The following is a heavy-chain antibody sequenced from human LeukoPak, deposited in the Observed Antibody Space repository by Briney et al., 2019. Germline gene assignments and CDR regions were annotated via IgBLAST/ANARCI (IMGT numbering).Heavy chain of an antibody. D-gene: IGHD5-24*01. CDR3: ARDSGYGYNTFPSADY. Sequence: PGGSLRLSCAASGFTFSSYGMHWVRKAPGKGLGWVAVISYDGSNKYYADSVKGRFTISRDNSENTLYLQMSSLRAEDTALYYCARDSGYGYNTFPSADYWGQGILVTVSS. V-gene: IGHV3-30*03. CDR2: ISYDGSNK. CDR1: GFTFSSYG. J-gene: IGHJ4*02.